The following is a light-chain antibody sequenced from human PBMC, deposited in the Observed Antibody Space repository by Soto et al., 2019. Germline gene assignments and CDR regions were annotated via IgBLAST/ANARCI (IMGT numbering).Light chain of an antibody. V-gene: IGKV3-11*01. J-gene: IGKJ4*01. CDR1: QSVSSY. Sequence: EVVLIQCPATLSLSPGDGATLSCRASQSVSSYLAWYQQKRGQAPRLLIYDSSNRATGIPARFSGSASGTAFSLIIRSLAPEDFAVYYCQQRSVWPLTLGGGTKVDIK. CDR2: DSS. CDR3: QQRSVWPLT.